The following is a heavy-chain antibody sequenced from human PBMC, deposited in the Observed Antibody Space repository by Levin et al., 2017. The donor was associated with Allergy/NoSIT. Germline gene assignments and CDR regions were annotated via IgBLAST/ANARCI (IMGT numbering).Heavy chain of an antibody. J-gene: IGHJ4*02. CDR2: INPNSGGT. CDR3: ARGGGPLYYYGSGGFDFKNDY. Sequence: ASVKVSCKASGYTFTGYYMHWVRQAPGQGLEWMGWINPNSGGTNYAQKFQGRVTMTRDTSISTAYMELSRLRSDDTAVYYCARGGGPLYYYGSGGFDFKNDYWGQGTLVTVSS. D-gene: IGHD3-10*01. CDR1: GYTFTGYY. V-gene: IGHV1-2*02.